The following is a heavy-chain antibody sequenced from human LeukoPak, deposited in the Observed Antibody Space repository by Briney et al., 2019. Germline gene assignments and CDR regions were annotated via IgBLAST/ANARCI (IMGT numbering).Heavy chain of an antibody. V-gene: IGHV1-2*02. CDR1: GYTFTGYY. Sequence: ASVKVSCKASGYTFTGYYMHWVRQAPGQGLEWMGWINPNSGGTNYAQKFQGRVTMTRDTSISTAYMELSRLRSDDTAVYYCARDPQRNYYYYMDVWGKGTTVTVSS. CDR2: INPNSGGT. CDR3: ARDPQRNYYYYMDV. J-gene: IGHJ6*03.